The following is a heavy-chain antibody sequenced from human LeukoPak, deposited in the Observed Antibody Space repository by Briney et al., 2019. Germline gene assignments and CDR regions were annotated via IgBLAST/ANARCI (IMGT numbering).Heavy chain of an antibody. CDR1: GGAFSSSA. V-gene: IGHV1-69*04. J-gene: IGHJ6*04. Sequence: ASVKVSCKTSGGAFSSSAITWVRQAPGQGLEWMGRIIPVLNITSYAQKFQGRVTITADTSTSTVYMGLSSLRSEETAVYYCARDQGLTAPPPYGLDVWGKGTTVIVSS. D-gene: IGHD5-18*01. CDR2: IIPVLNIT. CDR3: ARDQGLTAPPPYGLDV.